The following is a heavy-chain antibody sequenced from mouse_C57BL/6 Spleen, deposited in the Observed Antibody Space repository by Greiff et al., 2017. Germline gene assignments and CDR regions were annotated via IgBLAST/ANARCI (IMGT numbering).Heavy chain of an antibody. V-gene: IGHV1-39*01. CDR3: AIYDGYLPFDY. CDR1: GYSFTDYY. D-gene: IGHD2-3*01. Sequence: VHVQQSGPELVKPGASVKISCKASGYSFTDYYMNWVKQSHGKSLEWIGVINPNYGTPSYKQKFKGKATLTVDQSSSTAYMQLNSLTSEDSAVYYCAIYDGYLPFDYWGQGTTLTVSS. J-gene: IGHJ2*01. CDR2: INPNYGTP.